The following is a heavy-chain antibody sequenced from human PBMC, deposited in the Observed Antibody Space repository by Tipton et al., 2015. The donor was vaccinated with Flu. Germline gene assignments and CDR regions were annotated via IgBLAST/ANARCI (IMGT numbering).Heavy chain of an antibody. CDR3: ARGFPEREYSSVNWFDP. Sequence: QLVQSGAEVKKPGASVKVSCKASGYTFTSYDINWVRQATGQGLEWMGWMNPNSGNTGYAQKFQGRVTMTRNTSISTAYMELSSLRSEDTAVYYCARGFPEREYSSVNWFDPWGQGTLVTVSS. CDR1: GYTFTSYD. J-gene: IGHJ5*02. D-gene: IGHD6-6*01. CDR2: MNPNSGNT. V-gene: IGHV1-8*01.